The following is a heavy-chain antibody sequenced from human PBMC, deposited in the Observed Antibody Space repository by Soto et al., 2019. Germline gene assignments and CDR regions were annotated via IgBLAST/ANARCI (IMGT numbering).Heavy chain of an antibody. Sequence: PGGSLRLSCAASGFTFSSYAMSWVRQAPGKGLEWVSAISGSGGSTYYADSVKGRFTISRDNSKNTLYLQMNSLRAEDTAVYYCARVFCSSTSCYNFDYWGQGTLVTVSS. CDR2: ISGSGGST. CDR1: GFTFSSYA. D-gene: IGHD2-2*01. CDR3: ARVFCSSTSCYNFDY. V-gene: IGHV3-23*01. J-gene: IGHJ4*02.